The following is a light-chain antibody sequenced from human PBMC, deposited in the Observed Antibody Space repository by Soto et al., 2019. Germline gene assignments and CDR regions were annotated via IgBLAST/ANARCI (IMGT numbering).Light chain of an antibody. CDR3: SSYTSSSTLVV. CDR1: SSDGGGYKY. J-gene: IGLJ2*01. Sequence: QSALAQPASVSGSPGQSITMSCTGTSSDGGGYKYVSWYQQHPGKAPKLMIYDVSNRPSGVSNRFSGSKSGTTASLTISGLQAEDEADYYCSSYTSSSTLVVFGGGTKVTVL. CDR2: DVS. V-gene: IGLV2-14*01.